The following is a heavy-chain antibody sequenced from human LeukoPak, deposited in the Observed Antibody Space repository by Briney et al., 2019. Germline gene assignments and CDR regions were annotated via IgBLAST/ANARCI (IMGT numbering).Heavy chain of an antibody. J-gene: IGHJ5*02. V-gene: IGHV4-39*01. Sequence: SETLSLTCTVSGGSISSSYYYWGWIRQPPGKGLKWIGSIYYSGSTDYNPSLKSRVTISVDTSNNQFSLRLSSVTAADTAVYYCAILGTGSSWGQGTLVTVSS. CDR3: AILGTGSS. CDR1: GGSISSSYYY. CDR2: IYYSGST. D-gene: IGHD3-10*01.